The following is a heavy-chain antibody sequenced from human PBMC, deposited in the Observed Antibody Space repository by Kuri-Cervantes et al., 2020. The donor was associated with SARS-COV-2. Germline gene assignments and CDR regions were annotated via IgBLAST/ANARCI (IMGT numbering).Heavy chain of an antibody. Sequence: GESLKISCAASGFTFSSYPMYWVRQAPGKGLEYVSEISSNGGSTYYADSVKGRFTISRDNSKNTLYLQMNSLRAEDTAVYYCARDRDDPSWDDAFDIWGQGTMVTVSS. J-gene: IGHJ3*02. V-gene: IGHV3-64*02. CDR1: GFTFSSYP. CDR3: ARDRDDPSWDDAFDI. CDR2: ISSNGGST. D-gene: IGHD1-1*01.